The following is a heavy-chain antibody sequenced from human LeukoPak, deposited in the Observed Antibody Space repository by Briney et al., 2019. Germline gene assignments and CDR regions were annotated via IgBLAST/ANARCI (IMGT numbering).Heavy chain of an antibody. CDR3: ARDLGSGTYHDAFDI. CDR1: GFSFSSYG. D-gene: IGHD3-10*01. Sequence: GGSLRLSCAASGFSFSSYGMHWVRQAPGKGLEWVATIWYDGSNKYYADSVEGRFTISRDNSKNTLYLQMNSLRAYDTSVYYCARDLGSGTYHDAFDIWGQGTVVTVSS. V-gene: IGHV3-33*01. CDR2: IWYDGSNK. J-gene: IGHJ3*02.